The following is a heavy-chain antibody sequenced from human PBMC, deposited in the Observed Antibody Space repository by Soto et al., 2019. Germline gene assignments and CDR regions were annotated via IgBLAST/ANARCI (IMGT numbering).Heavy chain of an antibody. D-gene: IGHD1-1*01. CDR3: ARDLGSDQLPLAY. CDR1: GFTFSSYG. V-gene: IGHV3-33*01. J-gene: IGHJ4*02. CDR2: IWYDGKNK. Sequence: QVQLVESGGGVVQPGRSLRLSCAASGFTFSSYGMHWVRQAPGKGLEWVALIWYDGKNKYHADSVKGRFTISRDNFKNPRYPQMNSLRVADTAVYYCARDLGSDQLPLAYWGQGPLVTVSS.